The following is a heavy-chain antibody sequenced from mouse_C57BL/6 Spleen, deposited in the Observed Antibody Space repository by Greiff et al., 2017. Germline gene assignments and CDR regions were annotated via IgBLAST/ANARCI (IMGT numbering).Heavy chain of an antibody. CDR3: ARDQSNYGYFDV. D-gene: IGHD1-3*01. V-gene: IGHV3-6*01. CDR1: GYSITSGYY. Sequence: EVQLQESGPGLVKPSQSLSLTCSVTGYSITSGYYWNWIRQFPGNKLEWMGYISYDGSNNYNPSLKNRISITRDTSKNQFFLKLNSVTTEDTATYYCARDQSNYGYFDVWGTGTTVTVSS. CDR2: ISYDGSN. J-gene: IGHJ1*03.